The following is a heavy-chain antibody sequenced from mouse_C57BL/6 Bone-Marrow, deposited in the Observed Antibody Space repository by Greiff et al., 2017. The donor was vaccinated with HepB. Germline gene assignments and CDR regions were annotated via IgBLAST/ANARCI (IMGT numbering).Heavy chain of an antibody. V-gene: IGHV5-9-1*02. J-gene: IGHJ4*01. CDR1: GFTFSSYA. Sequence: EVKLVESGEGLVKPGGSLKLSCAASGFTFSSYAMSWVRQTPEKRLEWVAYISSGGDYIYYADTVKGRFTISRDNARNTLYLQMSSLKSEDTAMYYCTRDPRYGNYSMDYWGQGTSVTVSS. CDR3: TRDPRYGNYSMDY. CDR2: ISSGGDYI. D-gene: IGHD2-1*01.